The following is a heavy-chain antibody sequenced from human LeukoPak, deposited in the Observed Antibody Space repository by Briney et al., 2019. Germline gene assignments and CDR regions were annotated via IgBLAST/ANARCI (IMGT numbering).Heavy chain of an antibody. V-gene: IGHV3-7*03. CDR3: ARDQYDTWSRRGNFDS. Sequence: GGSLRLSCVASGFTFGKYWMSWVRQAPGKGLGWVANIKLDGSEKNYVDSVKGRFTISRDNTKNSLYLQMNSLRVEDTAVFYCARDQYDTWSRRGNFDSWGQGTLVIASS. CDR1: GFTFGKYW. J-gene: IGHJ4*02. D-gene: IGHD3-3*01. CDR2: IKLDGSEK.